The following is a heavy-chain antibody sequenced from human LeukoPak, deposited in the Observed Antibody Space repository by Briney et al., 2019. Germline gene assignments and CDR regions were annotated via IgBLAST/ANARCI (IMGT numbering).Heavy chain of an antibody. V-gene: IGHV4-34*01. D-gene: IGHD6-19*01. CDR2: INHSGST. Sequence: SETLSLTCAVYGGSFSGYYWSWIRQPPGKGLEWIGEINHSGSTNYNPSLKSRVTISVATSKNQFSLTVSSVTAADTAMYYCAREGRLNPAIGVDWGQGTLVTVSS. CDR1: GGSFSGYY. CDR3: AREGRLNPAIGVD. J-gene: IGHJ4*02.